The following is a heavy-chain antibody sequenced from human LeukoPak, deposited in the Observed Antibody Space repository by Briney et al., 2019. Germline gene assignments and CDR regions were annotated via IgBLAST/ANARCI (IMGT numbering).Heavy chain of an antibody. D-gene: IGHD3-9*01. CDR3: ARQYSDILTGYHRGELYWYFDL. Sequence: SETLSLTCAISGASFSGYSWTWIRQPPGKGLEWIGEFSHTGSPIYNPSLKSRITISVDTSQNQFSLKLSSVTAADTAVYYCARQYSDILTGYHRGELYWYFDLWGRGTLVTVSS. V-gene: IGHV4-34*01. CDR1: GASFSGYS. CDR2: FSHTGSP. J-gene: IGHJ2*01.